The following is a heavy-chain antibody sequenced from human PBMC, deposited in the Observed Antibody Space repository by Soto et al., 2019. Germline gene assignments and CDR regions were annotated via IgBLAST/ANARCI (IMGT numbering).Heavy chain of an antibody. V-gene: IGHV1-2*02. Sequence: QGLEWMGWINPNTGGTKYTQNFQGRVTMTRDTSISTAYLEVSSLRSDDTAVYYCARAGGVSIIVAAPSPDYWCQGALVTASS. D-gene: IGHD3-22*01. CDR2: INPNTGGT. CDR3: ARAGGVSIIVAAPSPDY. J-gene: IGHJ4*02.